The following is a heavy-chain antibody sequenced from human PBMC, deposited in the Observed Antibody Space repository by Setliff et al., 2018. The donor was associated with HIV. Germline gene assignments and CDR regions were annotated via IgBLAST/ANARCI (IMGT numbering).Heavy chain of an antibody. Sequence: HPGGSLRLSCAASGFTVNSDYMTWVRQAPGKGLEWVSTIYSDDDIYYAESVKGRFTSTRHTSTNTLDLQMNSLRNDDTGVYFCARTRTTFASDYWGQGTQVTVSS. CDR2: IYSDDDI. CDR3: ARTRTTFASDY. CDR1: GFTVNSDY. V-gene: IGHV3-53*04. J-gene: IGHJ4*02.